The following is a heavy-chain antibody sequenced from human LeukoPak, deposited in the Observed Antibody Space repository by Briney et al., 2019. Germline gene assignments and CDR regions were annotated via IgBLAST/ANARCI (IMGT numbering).Heavy chain of an antibody. D-gene: IGHD3-3*01. CDR2: IYYSGST. Sequence: SETLSLTCTVSGGSISSGDYYWSWIRQPPGKGLEWIGYIYYSGSTYYNPSLKSRVTISVDTSKNQFSLKLSSVTAADTAVYYCARVMTYYDFWSGYYVDYYYYYMDVWGKGPAVTVSS. V-gene: IGHV4-30-4*08. CDR3: ARVMTYYDFWSGYYVDYYYYYMDV. CDR1: GGSISSGDYY. J-gene: IGHJ6*03.